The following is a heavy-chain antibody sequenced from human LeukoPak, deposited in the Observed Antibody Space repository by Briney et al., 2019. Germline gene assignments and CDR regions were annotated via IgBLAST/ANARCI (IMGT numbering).Heavy chain of an antibody. V-gene: IGHV3-33*01. D-gene: IGHD3-9*01. CDR2: IWYDGSNK. CDR1: GFTSSSYG. CDR3: ARDGGDILTGYEYYFDY. J-gene: IGHJ4*02. Sequence: PGRSLRLSCAASGFTSSSYGMHWVRQAPGKGLEWVAVIWYDGSNKYYADSVKGRFTISRDNSKNTLYLQMNSLRAEDTAVYYCARDGGDILTGYEYYFDYWGQGTLVTVSS.